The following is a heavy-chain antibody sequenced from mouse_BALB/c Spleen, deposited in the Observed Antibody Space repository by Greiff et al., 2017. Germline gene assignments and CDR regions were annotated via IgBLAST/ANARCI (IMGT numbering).Heavy chain of an antibody. CDR2: INPYNDGT. CDR3: ARYGNSWYFDV. D-gene: IGHD2-1*01. J-gene: IGHJ1*01. CDR1: GYTFTSYV. Sequence: VQLKQSGPELVKPGASVKMSCKASGYTFTSYVMHWVKQKPGQGLEWIGYINPYNDGTKYNEKFKGKATLTSDKSSSTAYMELSSLTSEDSAVYYCARYGNSWYFDVWGAGTTVTVSS. V-gene: IGHV1-14*01.